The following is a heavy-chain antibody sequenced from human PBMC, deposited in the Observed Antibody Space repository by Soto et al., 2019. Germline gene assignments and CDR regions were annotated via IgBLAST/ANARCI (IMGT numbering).Heavy chain of an antibody. CDR1: GFTFSSYW. CDR2: IKQDGSEK. CDR3: ARDIYVYYDSSGYRIH. J-gene: IGHJ4*02. Sequence: PCGSLRLSCAASGFTFSSYWMSWVRQAPGKGLEWVANIKQDGSEKYYVDSVKGRFTISRDNAKNSLYLQMNSLRAEDTAVYYCARDIYVYYDSSGYRIHWGQGTLVTVSS. V-gene: IGHV3-7*01. D-gene: IGHD3-22*01.